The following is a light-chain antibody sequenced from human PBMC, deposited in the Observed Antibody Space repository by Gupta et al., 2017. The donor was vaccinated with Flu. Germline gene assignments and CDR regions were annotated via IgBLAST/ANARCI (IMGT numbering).Light chain of an antibody. CDR3: AAWDASLNGVV. CDR2: NTI. CDR1: SSNIGSKT. Sequence: RVTISCSGSSSNIGSKTVNWYQQLPGTAPKLLIYNTIQRSSGVPDRFSGSKSGTSASLAISGLQSEDEADYDCAAWDASLNGVVFGGGTNLTVL. J-gene: IGLJ2*01. V-gene: IGLV1-44*01.